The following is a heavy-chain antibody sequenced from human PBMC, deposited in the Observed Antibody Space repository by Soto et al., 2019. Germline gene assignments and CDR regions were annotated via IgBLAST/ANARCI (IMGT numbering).Heavy chain of an antibody. V-gene: IGHV3-74*01. CDR1: EVTFSNYW. CDR3: TDPFVVDIAS. CDR2: INSDGRST. Sequence: GVSLRLSCGASEVTFSNYWMHWVRQNPGKGLVWVSRINSDGRSTTYADSVKGRFTISRDNAKNKLYLQMSSLRAEDTAVYYCTDPFVVDIASLGPGTLVTVSS. J-gene: IGHJ5*02. D-gene: IGHD5-12*01.